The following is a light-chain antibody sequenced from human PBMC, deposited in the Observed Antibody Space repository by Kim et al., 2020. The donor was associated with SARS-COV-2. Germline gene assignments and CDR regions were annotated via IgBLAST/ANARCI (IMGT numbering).Light chain of an antibody. Sequence: DIVMTQSPDSLAVSLGERATINCKSSQSVLYSSNNMNYLAWYQQKPGQPPKLLIYWASTRESGVPDRFNGSGSGTDFTLTISSLQAEDVAVYYCQQYYSSPPLTFGGGTKVDIK. CDR1: QSVLYSSNNMNY. V-gene: IGKV4-1*01. CDR2: WAS. CDR3: QQYYSSPPLT. J-gene: IGKJ4*01.